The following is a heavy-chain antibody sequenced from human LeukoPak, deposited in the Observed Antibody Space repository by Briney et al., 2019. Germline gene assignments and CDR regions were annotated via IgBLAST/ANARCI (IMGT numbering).Heavy chain of an antibody. D-gene: IGHD4-17*01. J-gene: IGHJ6*02. Sequence: RASVKVSCKASGYTFTSYGISWVRQAPGQGLEWMGWISAYNGNTNYAQKLQGRVAMTTDTSTSTAYMELRSLRSDDTAVYYCASSDYGDYDSPILDGMDVWGQGTTVTVSS. CDR2: ISAYNGNT. V-gene: IGHV1-18*01. CDR3: ASSDYGDYDSPILDGMDV. CDR1: GYTFTSYG.